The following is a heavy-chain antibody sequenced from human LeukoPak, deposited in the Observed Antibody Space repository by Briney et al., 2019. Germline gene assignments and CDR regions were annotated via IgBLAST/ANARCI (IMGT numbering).Heavy chain of an antibody. J-gene: IGHJ3*02. V-gene: IGHV4-38-2*02. Sequence: SETLSLTCTVSGYSISSGYYWGWIRQPPGKGLEWIRSIYHSGSTYYNPSLKSRVTISVDTSKNQFSLKLSSVTAADTAVYYCARDLVSPIIDAFDIWGQGTMVTVSS. CDR1: GYSISSGYY. D-gene: IGHD2/OR15-2a*01. CDR3: ARDLVSPIIDAFDI. CDR2: IYHSGST.